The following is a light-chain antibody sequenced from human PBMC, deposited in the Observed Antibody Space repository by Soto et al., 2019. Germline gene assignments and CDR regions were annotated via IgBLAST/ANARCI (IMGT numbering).Light chain of an antibody. J-gene: IGKJ1*01. CDR3: QHYNSYSEA. CDR2: KAS. Sequence: DIQMTQSPSTLSASVGDSVTIXXRASQSISSWLAWYQQKPGKAPKIXIYKASTLKSGVPSRFSGSGAGTEFTLTISSLQPDDFATYYCQHYNSYSEAFGQGTKVDIK. CDR1: QSISSW. V-gene: IGKV1-5*03.